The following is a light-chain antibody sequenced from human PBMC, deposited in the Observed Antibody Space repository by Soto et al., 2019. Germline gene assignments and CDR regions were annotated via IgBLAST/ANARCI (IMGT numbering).Light chain of an antibody. J-gene: IGKJ4*01. CDR2: WAS. Sequence: DIVMTQSPDSLAVSLGERATINCKSSQSVLSSANHQNHLAWYQQKPGQPPRLLIYWASTRESGVPDRFSVGGSGTDFTLTISSLQAEDVAVYYCQQYYTTPLTFGGGTKVEI. V-gene: IGKV4-1*01. CDR3: QQYYTTPLT. CDR1: QSVLSSANHQNH.